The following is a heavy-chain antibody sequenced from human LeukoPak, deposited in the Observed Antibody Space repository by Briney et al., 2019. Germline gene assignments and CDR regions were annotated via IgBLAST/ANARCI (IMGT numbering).Heavy chain of an antibody. CDR2: INPNSGGT. V-gene: IGHV1-2*02. D-gene: IGHD2-2*02. Sequence: ASVKVSCKASGYTFTGYYMHWVRQAPGQGLEWMGWINPNSGGTNYAQKFQGRVTMTRDTSTSTVYMELSSLRSEDTAVYYCARVYTSSRKGNWFDPWGQGTLVTVSS. CDR3: ARVYTSSRKGNWFDP. J-gene: IGHJ5*02. CDR1: GYTFTGYY.